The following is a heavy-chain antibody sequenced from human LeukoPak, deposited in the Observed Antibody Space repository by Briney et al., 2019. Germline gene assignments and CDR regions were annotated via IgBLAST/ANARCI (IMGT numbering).Heavy chain of an antibody. CDR3: AKGPRIFGVVPHDY. J-gene: IGHJ4*02. V-gene: IGHV3-23*01. Sequence: GGSLRLSCAASGFTFSSYAMSWVRQAPGKGLEWVSAISGSGGSTYYADSVKGRFTISRDNSKNTLYLQMNSLRAEDTAVYYCAKGPRIFGVVPHDYWGQGTLVTVSS. CDR2: ISGSGGST. D-gene: IGHD3-3*02. CDR1: GFTFSSYA.